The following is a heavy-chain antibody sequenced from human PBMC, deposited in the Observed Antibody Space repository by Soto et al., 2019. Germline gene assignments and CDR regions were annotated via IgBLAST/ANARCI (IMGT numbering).Heavy chain of an antibody. CDR1: GFTFSSYW. V-gene: IGHV3-7*01. CDR3: ARESRRHGYSRGY. Sequence: PGGSLRLSCAASGFTFSSYWMSWVRQAPGKGLEWVANIKQGGSEKYYVDSVKGRFTISRDNTKNSLYLQMNSLRAEDTAVYYCARESRRHGYSRGYWGRGSRVTVAS. CDR2: IKQGGSEK. J-gene: IGHJ4*02. D-gene: IGHD5-18*01.